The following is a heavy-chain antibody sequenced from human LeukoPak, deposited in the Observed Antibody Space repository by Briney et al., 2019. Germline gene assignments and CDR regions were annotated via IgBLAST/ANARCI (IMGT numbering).Heavy chain of an antibody. D-gene: IGHD2-21*01. CDR3: ASGLVAEYFQH. V-gene: IGHV3-11*04. J-gene: IGHJ1*01. CDR1: GFTFSDYY. CDR2: ISSSGSTI. Sequence: GGSLRLSCAASGFTFSDYYVSWIRQARGKGLEWVSYISSSGSTIYYADSVKGRFTISRDNAENSLYLQMNSLRAEDTAVYYCASGLVAEYFQHWGQGTLVTVSS.